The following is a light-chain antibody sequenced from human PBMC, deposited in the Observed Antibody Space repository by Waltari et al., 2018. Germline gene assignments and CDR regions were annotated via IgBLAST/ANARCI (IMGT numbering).Light chain of an antibody. CDR3: QQYDNLPVT. V-gene: IGKV1-33*01. CDR1: QDISNY. Sequence: DIQMTQSQSSLSASVGDRVTITCQASQDISNYLNWYQQKPGKAPKLLIYDASNLETGVPSRFSGSGSGTDFTITISSLQPEDIATYYWQQYDNLPVTFGPGTKVDIK. CDR2: DAS. J-gene: IGKJ3*01.